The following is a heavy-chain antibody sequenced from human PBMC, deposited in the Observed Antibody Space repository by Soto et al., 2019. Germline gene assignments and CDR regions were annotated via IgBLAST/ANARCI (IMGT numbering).Heavy chain of an antibody. Sequence: SETLSLTCTVSGGSISSGGYSWSWIRQPPGKGLQWIGYIFSSGSTNYNPSLKSRVTISVNTSKNQFSLNLNSVTAADTAVYYCARQRREFDYWGQGSLVTVSS. V-gene: IGHV4-61*08. CDR3: ARQRREFDY. CDR2: IFSSGST. CDR1: GGSISSGGYS. J-gene: IGHJ4*02. D-gene: IGHD6-25*01.